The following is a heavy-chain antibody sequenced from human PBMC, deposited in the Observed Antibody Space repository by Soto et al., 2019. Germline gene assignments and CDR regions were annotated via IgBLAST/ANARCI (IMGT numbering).Heavy chain of an antibody. CDR3: ASLDTAMIQIAGY. J-gene: IGHJ4*02. CDR1: GYTFHDSA. Sequence: PRGSLKLSSPSSGYTFHDSAMHWVRQTPGKGLEWVSGISWNTGSIAYADSVMGRFTISRDNAKNSMYLQMNSLTVEDTAIYYCASLDTAMIQIAGYWGQGIQVTVSS. CDR2: ISWNTGSI. V-gene: IGHV3-9*01. D-gene: IGHD5-18*01.